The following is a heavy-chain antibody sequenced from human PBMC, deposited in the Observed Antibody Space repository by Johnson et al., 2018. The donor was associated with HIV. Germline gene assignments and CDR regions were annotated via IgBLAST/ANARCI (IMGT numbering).Heavy chain of an antibody. CDR1: GFTVSSNY. J-gene: IGHJ3*02. CDR2: IYSGGSK. D-gene: IGHD6-6*01. Sequence: EVQLVESGGGLIQPGGSLRLSCAASGFTVSSNYMSWVRQAPGKGLEWVSVIYSGGSKYYADSVKGRFTISRDNSKNTLYLQMNSLRAEDTAVYYCARDRHSSSFDAFDIWGQGTMVTVSS. CDR3: ARDRHSSSFDAFDI. V-gene: IGHV3-53*01.